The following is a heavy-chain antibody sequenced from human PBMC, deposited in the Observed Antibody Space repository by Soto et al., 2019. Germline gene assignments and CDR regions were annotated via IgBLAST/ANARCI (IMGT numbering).Heavy chain of an antibody. V-gene: IGHV3-30*18. CDR2: ISYDGSNK. J-gene: IGHJ4*02. CDR3: AKGLFSYSSGWYDGPFDY. D-gene: IGHD6-19*01. Sequence: GGSLRLSCAASGFTFSSYGMHWVRQAPGKGLEWVAVISYDGSNKYYADSVKGRFTISRDNSKNKLYLQMNSLRAEDTAVYYCAKGLFSYSSGWYDGPFDYWGQGTLVTVSS. CDR1: GFTFSSYG.